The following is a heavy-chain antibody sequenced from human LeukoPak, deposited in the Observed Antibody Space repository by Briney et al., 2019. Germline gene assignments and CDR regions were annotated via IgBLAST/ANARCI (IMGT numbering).Heavy chain of an antibody. CDR3: FIDRTSSCDIRFYDRENFDF. CDR1: GFAFTGYY. CDR2: INPNSGGI. V-gene: IGHV1-2*02. D-gene: IGHD3-16*01. Sequence: ASVKVSCAASGFAFTGYYLYWVRDAPGQGLEWMGWINPNSGGINYAQKFQGRVTMTRDTSISTAYMELSRLRTDDTAVYYCFIDRTSSCDIRFYDRENFDFWGQGTLVTVSS. J-gene: IGHJ4*02.